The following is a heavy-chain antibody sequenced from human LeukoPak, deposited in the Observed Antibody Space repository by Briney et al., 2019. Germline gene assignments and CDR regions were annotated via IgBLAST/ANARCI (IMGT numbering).Heavy chain of an antibody. CDR3: ATPPYGNDAFDI. CDR2: FDPEDGET. V-gene: IGHV1-24*01. D-gene: IGHD3-16*01. CDR1: GYTLTELS. Sequence: ASVKVSCKVSGYTLTELSMHWVRQAPGKGLEWMGGFDPEDGETIYAQEFQGRVTMTEDTSTDTAYMELSSLRSEDTAVYYCATPPYGNDAFDIWGQGTMVTVSS. J-gene: IGHJ3*02.